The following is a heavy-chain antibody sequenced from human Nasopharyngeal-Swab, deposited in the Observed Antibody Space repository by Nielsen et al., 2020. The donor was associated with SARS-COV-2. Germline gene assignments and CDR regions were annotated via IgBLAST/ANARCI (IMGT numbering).Heavy chain of an antibody. D-gene: IGHD2-2*01. V-gene: IGHV4-59*12. CDR2: IYYSGST. CDR3: ARERLGYCSSTSCYGGERYYYYYYMDV. J-gene: IGHJ6*03. Sequence: WIRQRPGKGLEWIGYIYYSGSTNYNPSLKSRVTISVDTSKNQFSLKLSSVTAADTAVYYCARERLGYCSSTSCYGGERYYYYYYMDVWGKGTTVTVSS.